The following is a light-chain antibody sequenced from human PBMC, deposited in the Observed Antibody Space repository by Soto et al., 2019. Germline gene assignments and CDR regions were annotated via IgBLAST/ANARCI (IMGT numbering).Light chain of an antibody. V-gene: IGLV1-44*01. Sequence: QLVLTQPPSASGTPGQRVTISCSGSSSNIGSNVVNWYQQLPGTAPKLLIYSNNQRPSGFPDRFSGSKSGTSASLAISGLQSEDEADYYCETWDDSLNGPVFGGGTKLTVL. CDR3: ETWDDSLNGPV. CDR1: SSNIGSNV. CDR2: SNN. J-gene: IGLJ3*02.